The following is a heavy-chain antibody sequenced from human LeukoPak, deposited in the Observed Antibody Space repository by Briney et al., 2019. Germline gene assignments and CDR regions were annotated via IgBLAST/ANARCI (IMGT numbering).Heavy chain of an antibody. CDR2: IRYDGSSK. D-gene: IGHD3-3*01. V-gene: IGHV3-30*02. J-gene: IGHJ4*02. Sequence: TGGSLRLSCAASGFTFSSYGMHWVRQAPGKGLEWVAFIRYDGSSKYYADSVKGRFTISRDNSKNTLYLQMNSLRAEDTAVYYCTALTTDWGQGTLVTVSS. CDR3: TALTTD. CDR1: GFTFSSYG.